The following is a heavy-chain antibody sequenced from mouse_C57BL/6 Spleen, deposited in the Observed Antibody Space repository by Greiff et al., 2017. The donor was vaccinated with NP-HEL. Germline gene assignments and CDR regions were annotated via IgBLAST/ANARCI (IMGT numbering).Heavy chain of an antibody. J-gene: IGHJ2*01. Sequence: EVQLVESGGGLVKPGGSLKLSCAASGFTFSSYTMSWVRQTPEKRLEWVATISGGGGNTYYPDSVKGRFTISRDNAKNTLYLQMSSLRSEDTALYYCASLYDGYYFDYWGQGTTLTVSS. CDR2: ISGGGGNT. CDR1: GFTFSSYT. CDR3: ASLYDGYYFDY. V-gene: IGHV5-9*01. D-gene: IGHD2-3*01.